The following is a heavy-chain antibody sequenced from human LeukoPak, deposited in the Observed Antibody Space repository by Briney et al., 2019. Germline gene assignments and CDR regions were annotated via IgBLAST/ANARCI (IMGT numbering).Heavy chain of an antibody. CDR2: ISSSSSYI. J-gene: IGHJ5*02. Sequence: PGGSLRLSCAASGFTFSSYSMNWVRQAPGKGLEWVSSISSSSSYIYYADSVKGRFTISRDNAKNSLYLQMNSLRAEDTAVYYCARAPQYCSSTSCFSNWFDPWGQGTLVTVSS. CDR1: GFTFSSYS. CDR3: ARAPQYCSSTSCFSNWFDP. D-gene: IGHD2-2*01. V-gene: IGHV3-21*01.